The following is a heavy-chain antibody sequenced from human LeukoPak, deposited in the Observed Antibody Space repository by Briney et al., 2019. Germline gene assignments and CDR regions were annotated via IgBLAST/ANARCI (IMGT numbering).Heavy chain of an antibody. D-gene: IGHD3-10*01. J-gene: IGHJ3*02. V-gene: IGHV3-33*01. CDR2: IWYDGSNK. CDR1: GFTFSSYG. CDR3: ARGAITMVRGVNDAFDI. Sequence: GRSLRLSCAASGFTFSSYGMHWVRQAPGKGLEWVAVIWYDGSNKYYADSVKGRFTISRDNSKNTLYLQMNSLRAEDTAVYYCARGAITMVRGVNDAFDIWGQGTMVTVSS.